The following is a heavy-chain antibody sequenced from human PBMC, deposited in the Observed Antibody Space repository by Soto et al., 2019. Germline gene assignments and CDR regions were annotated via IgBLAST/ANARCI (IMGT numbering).Heavy chain of an antibody. D-gene: IGHD2-15*01. V-gene: IGHV4-39*01. J-gene: IGHJ4*02. CDR1: GGSISSSSYY. CDR3: ARHKGDIVVVVAATPLTLGSRYFDY. Sequence: QLQLQESGPGLVKPSETLSLTCTVSGGSISSSSYYWGWIRQPPGKGLEWIGSIYYSGSTYYNPSLKSRVTISVDTSKNQFSLKLSSVTAADTAVYYCARHKGDIVVVVAATPLTLGSRYFDYWGQGTLVTVSS. CDR2: IYYSGST.